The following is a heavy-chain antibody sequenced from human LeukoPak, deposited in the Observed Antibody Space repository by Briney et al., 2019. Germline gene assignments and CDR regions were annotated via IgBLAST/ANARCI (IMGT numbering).Heavy chain of an antibody. CDR2: IYYSGST. CDR3: ARDDSSGYYYDY. Sequence: SETLSLTCTVSGGSISYYYWSWIRQPPGKGLEWIGYIYYSGSTNYNPSLKSRVTISVDTSKNQFSLKLSSVTAADTAVYYCARDDSSGYYYDYWGQGTLVTVSS. J-gene: IGHJ4*02. CDR1: GGSISYYY. D-gene: IGHD3-22*01. V-gene: IGHV4-59*01.